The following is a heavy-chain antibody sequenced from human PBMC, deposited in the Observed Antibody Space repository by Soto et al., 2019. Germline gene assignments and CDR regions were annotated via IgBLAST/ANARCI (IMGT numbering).Heavy chain of an antibody. CDR3: ARDRRWFGELLPNWFDP. D-gene: IGHD3-10*01. CDR2: IYYSGST. CDR1: GGSVSSGSYY. V-gene: IGHV4-31*03. J-gene: IGHJ5*02. Sequence: SETLSLTCTVSGGSVSSGSYYWSWIRQHPGKGLEWIGYIYYSGSTYYNPSLKSRVTISVDTSKNQFSLKLSSVTAADTAVYYCARDRRWFGELLPNWFDPWGQGTLVTVSS.